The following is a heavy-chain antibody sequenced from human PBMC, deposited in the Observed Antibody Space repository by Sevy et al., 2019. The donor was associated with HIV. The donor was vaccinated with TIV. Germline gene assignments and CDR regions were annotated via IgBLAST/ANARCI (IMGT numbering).Heavy chain of an antibody. J-gene: IGHJ3*02. CDR1: GFIFSDYY. D-gene: IGHD3-10*01. V-gene: IGHV3-11*01. Sequence: GGSLRLSCAVSGFIFSDYYMSWIRQAPGKGLEWVSYISSSGMTIYYADSVKGRFTISRDNAKNSLYLHMNSLRAEDTAVYYCARRRFGGIRDAFDIWGQGTMVTVSS. CDR2: ISSSGMTI. CDR3: ARRRFGGIRDAFDI.